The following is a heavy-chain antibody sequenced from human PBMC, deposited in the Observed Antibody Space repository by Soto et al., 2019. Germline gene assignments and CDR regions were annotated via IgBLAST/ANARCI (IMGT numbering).Heavy chain of an antibody. CDR2: LRDDVDDA. D-gene: IGHD2-2*01. CDR3: ARSYSSNSNWFDP. Sequence: GGSLELSCAASGVTSRNYGVHGFRQARGKGLEWVAVLRDDVDDAYYADSVKGRFTISRDNSKNMLYLQMNSLRAEDTAVYYCARSYSSNSNWFDPLGQGTLVTVSS. J-gene: IGHJ5*02. CDR1: GVTSRNYG. V-gene: IGHV3-33*01.